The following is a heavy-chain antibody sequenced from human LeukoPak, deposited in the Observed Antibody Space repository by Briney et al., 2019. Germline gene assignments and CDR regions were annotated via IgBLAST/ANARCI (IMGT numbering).Heavy chain of an antibody. J-gene: IGHJ3*02. CDR2: ISGSGGST. CDR3: AKCYYDSSGYYFGAFDI. V-gene: IGHV3-23*01. CDR1: GFTFNSYA. Sequence: GGSLRLSCAASGFTFNSYAMSWVRPAPGKGLEWVSAISGSGGSTYYADSVKGRFTISRDNSKNTLYLQMNSLRAEDTAVYYCAKCYYDSSGYYFGAFDIWGQGTMVTVSS. D-gene: IGHD3-22*01.